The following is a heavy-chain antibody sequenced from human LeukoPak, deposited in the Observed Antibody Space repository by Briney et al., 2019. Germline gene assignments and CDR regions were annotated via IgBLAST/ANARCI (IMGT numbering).Heavy chain of an antibody. D-gene: IGHD2-15*01. CDR2: INPSAGDT. CDR3: ARGMYGSSESFDV. J-gene: IGHJ3*01. CDR1: GYTFGAHY. V-gene: IGHV1-2*02. Sequence: ASVKVSCKASGYTFGAHYIHWLRQAPGQGLEYMGWINPSAGDTRFAERSKGRVTLTRDTSTTTVYMELTRLTFGDTAVYFCARGMYGSSESFDVWGQGTMVVVSS.